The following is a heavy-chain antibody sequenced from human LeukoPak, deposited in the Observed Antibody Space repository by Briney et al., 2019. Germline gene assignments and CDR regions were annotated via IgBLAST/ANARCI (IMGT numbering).Heavy chain of an antibody. CDR1: GFNISRYY. J-gene: IGHJ4*02. CDR3: ARDRGDYGS. V-gene: IGHV3-66*01. Sequence: PRGSLRLSCAASGFNISRYYMTWVRQAPGKGLEWVSIIYRDDRTNYADSVRGRFTISRDNFNNTLYLQMDSLRVEDTAVYYCARDRGDYGSWGQGTLVTVSS. D-gene: IGHD4-17*01. CDR2: IYRDDRT.